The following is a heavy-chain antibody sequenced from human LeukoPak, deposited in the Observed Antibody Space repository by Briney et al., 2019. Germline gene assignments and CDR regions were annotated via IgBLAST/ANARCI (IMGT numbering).Heavy chain of an antibody. Sequence: PSETLSLTCTVSGGSISSYYWSWIRQPPGKGLEWIGYIYYSGSTNYNPSLKSRVTISVDTSKNQFSLKLSSVTAADTAVYYCARLTYYYDSSGYYRSPLLDYWGQGTLVTVSS. CDR2: IYYSGST. D-gene: IGHD3-22*01. J-gene: IGHJ4*02. V-gene: IGHV4-59*08. CDR1: GGSISSYY. CDR3: ARLTYYYDSSGYYRSPLLDY.